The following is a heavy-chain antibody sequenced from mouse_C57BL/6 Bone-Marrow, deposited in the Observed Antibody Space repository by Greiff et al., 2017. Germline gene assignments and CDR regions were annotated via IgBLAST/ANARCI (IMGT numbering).Heavy chain of an antibody. CDR1: GYTFTSYG. Sequence: VQLQQSGAELARPGASVKLSCKASGYTFTSYGISWVKQRTGQGLEWIGEIYPRRGNTYYNEKFKGKATLTADKSSSTAYMELRSLTSEDSAVYFCARSGYYGSSYGGYFDVWGTGTTVTVSS. CDR3: ARSGYYGSSYGGYFDV. V-gene: IGHV1-81*01. D-gene: IGHD1-1*01. J-gene: IGHJ1*03. CDR2: IYPRRGNT.